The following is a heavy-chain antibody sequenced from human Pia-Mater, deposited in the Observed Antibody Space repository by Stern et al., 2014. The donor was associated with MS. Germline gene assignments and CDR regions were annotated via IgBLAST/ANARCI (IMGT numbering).Heavy chain of an antibody. CDR2: IIPIIATV. CDR1: GGNFKRKA. V-gene: IGHV1-69*01. D-gene: IGHD6-13*01. Sequence: VQLVESGAEVKKPGSSGKVSCKASGGNFKRKAISWVRQAPGQGLEWVGGIIPIIATVTYAQKFQGRVTITADESTSTVYMKVSSLRSEDTAMYYCARDRAAAVGIGYYYGMDVWGQGTTVTVSS. J-gene: IGHJ6*02. CDR3: ARDRAAAVGIGYYYGMDV.